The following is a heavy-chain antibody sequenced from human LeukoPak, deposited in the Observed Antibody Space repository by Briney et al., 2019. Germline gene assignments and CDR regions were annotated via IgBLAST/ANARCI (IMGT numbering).Heavy chain of an antibody. CDR2: IIPIFGTA. CDR1: GGTFSSYA. V-gene: IGHV1-69*13. CDR3: ARGFAYYDFWSGPEPYYYYMDV. J-gene: IGHJ6*03. Sequence: SVKVSRKASGGTFSSYAISWVRQAPGQGLEWMGGIIPIFGTANYAQKFQGRVTITADESTSTAYMELSSLRSEDTAVYYCARGFAYYDFWSGPEPYYYYMDVWGKGTTVTVSS. D-gene: IGHD3-3*01.